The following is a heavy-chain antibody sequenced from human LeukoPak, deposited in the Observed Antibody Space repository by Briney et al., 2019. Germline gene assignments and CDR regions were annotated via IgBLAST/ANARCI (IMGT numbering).Heavy chain of an antibody. CDR1: GFTFSSYN. V-gene: IGHV3-21*01. Sequence: PGGSLRLSCAASGFTFSSYNMNWVPQAPGKGLEWGSSISSSDSYIYYADSVKGRFTISRDNAKNSLFLQMNSLRAGDTAVYYCARAGYSSSWYSRYFDLWGRGTLVTVSS. D-gene: IGHD6-13*01. CDR3: ARAGYSSSWYSRYFDL. CDR2: ISSSDSYI. J-gene: IGHJ2*01.